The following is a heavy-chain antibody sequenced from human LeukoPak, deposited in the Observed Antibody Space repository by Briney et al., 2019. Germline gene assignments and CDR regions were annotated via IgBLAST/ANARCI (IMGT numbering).Heavy chain of an antibody. J-gene: IGHJ6*03. Sequence: ASVKVSCKASGYTFTSYGISWVRQAPGQGLEWMGWISAYNGNTNYAQKLQGRVTMTTDTSTSTAYMELRSLRSDDTAVYYCASAVYCSSTSCPPGGNYYYYMDVWGKGTTVTVSS. CDR3: ASAVYCSSTSCPPGGNYYYYMDV. D-gene: IGHD2-2*01. V-gene: IGHV1-18*01. CDR1: GYTFTSYG. CDR2: ISAYNGNT.